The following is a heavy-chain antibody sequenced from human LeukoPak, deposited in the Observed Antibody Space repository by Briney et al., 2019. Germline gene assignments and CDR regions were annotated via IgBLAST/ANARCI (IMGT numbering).Heavy chain of an antibody. CDR1: GFIFSDYY. Sequence: GGSLRLSCAASGFIFSDYYMDWVRQAPGKGLEWVGRSRGKGHGYSTEYAASVRGRFTVSRDDSKNSFFLQMNSLKSEDTAVYYCARGHNPLGLPLSRVVVGAFDIWGQGTMVTVSS. V-gene: IGHV3-72*01. J-gene: IGHJ3*02. CDR2: SRGKGHGYST. D-gene: IGHD2-15*01. CDR3: ARGHNPLGLPLSRVVVGAFDI.